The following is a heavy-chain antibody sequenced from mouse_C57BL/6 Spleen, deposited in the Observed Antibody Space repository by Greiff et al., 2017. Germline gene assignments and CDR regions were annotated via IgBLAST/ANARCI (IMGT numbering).Heavy chain of an antibody. CDR3: TRSTMVTLYFDD. D-gene: IGHD2-2*01. J-gene: IGHJ2*01. V-gene: IGHV1-15*01. Sequence: VKLQESGAELVRPGASVTLSCKASGYTFTDYEMHWVKQTPVHGLEWIGAIDPETGGTAYNQKFKGKAILTADKSSSTAYMELRSLTSEDSAVYYCTRSTMVTLYFDDWGQGTTLTVSS. CDR2: IDPETGGT. CDR1: GYTFTDYE.